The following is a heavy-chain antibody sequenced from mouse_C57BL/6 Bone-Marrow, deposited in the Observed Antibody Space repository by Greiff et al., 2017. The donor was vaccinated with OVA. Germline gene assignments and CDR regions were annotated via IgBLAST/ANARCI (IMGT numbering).Heavy chain of an antibody. CDR3: ARCDGYPWFAY. CDR1: GYAFSSYW. Sequence: VKLQESGAELVKPGASVKISCKASGYAFSSYWMNWVKQRPGKGLEWIGQIYPGDGDTNYNGKFKGKATLTADKSSSTAYMQLSSLTSEDSAVYFCARCDGYPWFAYWGQGTLVTVSA. J-gene: IGHJ3*01. CDR2: IYPGDGDT. D-gene: IGHD2-3*01. V-gene: IGHV1-80*01.